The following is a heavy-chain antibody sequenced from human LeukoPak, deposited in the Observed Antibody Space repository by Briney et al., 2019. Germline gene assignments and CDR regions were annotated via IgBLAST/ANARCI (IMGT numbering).Heavy chain of an antibody. CDR2: INTNTGNP. D-gene: IGHD3-9*01. J-gene: IGHJ4*02. CDR3: ARVHYWGLRYFDWPVMDY. CDR1: GYTFTSYA. Sequence: ASVKVSCKASGYTFTSYAMNWVRQAPGQGLEWMGWINTNTGNPTYAQGFTGRFVFSLDTSVSTAYLQISSLKAEDTAVYYCARVHYWGLRYFDWPVMDYWGQGTLVTVSS. V-gene: IGHV7-4-1*02.